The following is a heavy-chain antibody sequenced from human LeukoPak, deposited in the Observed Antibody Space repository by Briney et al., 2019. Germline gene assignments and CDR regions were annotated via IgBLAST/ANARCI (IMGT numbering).Heavy chain of an antibody. V-gene: IGHV4-59*01. Sequence: SETLSLTCTVSGGSISSYYWSWIRQPPGKGLEWIGYIYYSGSTNYNPSLKSRVTISVDTSKNQFSLKLSSVTAADTAVYYCARGDTALGVPLGTYGMDVWGQGTTVTVSS. D-gene: IGHD5-18*01. CDR3: ARGDTALGVPLGTYGMDV. J-gene: IGHJ6*02. CDR1: GGSISSYY. CDR2: IYYSGST.